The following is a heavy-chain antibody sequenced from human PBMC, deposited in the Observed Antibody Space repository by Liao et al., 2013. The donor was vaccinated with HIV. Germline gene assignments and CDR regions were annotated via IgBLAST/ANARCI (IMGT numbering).Heavy chain of an antibody. Sequence: QLQLQESGPGLVKPSETLSLTCTVSGGSISSSRYYWGWIRQPPGKGLEWIGSIYYSGSTYYNPSLKSRVIISVDSSKNQFSLKVSSMTAADTAVYYCARAGDCGGGNCYYYHMDVWGKGTTVTVSS. CDR1: GGSISSSRYY. J-gene: IGHJ6*03. CDR2: IYYSGST. CDR3: ARAGDCGGGNCYYYHMDV. V-gene: IGHV4-39*07. D-gene: IGHD2-15*01.